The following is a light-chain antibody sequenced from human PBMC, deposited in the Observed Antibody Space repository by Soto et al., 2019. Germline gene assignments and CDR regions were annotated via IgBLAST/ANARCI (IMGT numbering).Light chain of an antibody. CDR1: GSDVGAYHY. CDR2: EVS. J-gene: IGLJ3*02. V-gene: IGLV2-14*01. CDR3: ASFTNVDTWV. Sequence: QSVLTQPASVSGSPGQSITISCTGTGSDVGAYHYVSWFQQRPGKAPKVMIYEVSNRPSGVSTRFSGSKSGNTASLTISGLQAEDEADYYCASFTNVDTWVFGGGTKLTVL.